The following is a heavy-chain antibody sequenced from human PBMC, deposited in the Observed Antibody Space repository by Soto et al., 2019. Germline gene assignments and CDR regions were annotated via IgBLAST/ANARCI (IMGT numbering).Heavy chain of an antibody. V-gene: IGHV4-59*01. CDR3: ARLEGDYDSFDY. Sequence: PSETLSLTCTVSGGSISSYHWSWIRQPPGKGLEWIGYIYYSGITNYNPSLRSRVSISVDTSKNQFSLKLNSVTAADTAVFYCARLEGDYDSFDYWGQGTLVTVSS. J-gene: IGHJ4*02. D-gene: IGHD4-17*01. CDR2: IYYSGIT. CDR1: GGSISSYH.